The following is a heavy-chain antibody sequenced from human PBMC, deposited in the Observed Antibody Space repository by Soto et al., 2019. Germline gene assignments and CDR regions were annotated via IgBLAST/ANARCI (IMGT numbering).Heavy chain of an antibody. CDR1: GGSISSSNC. D-gene: IGHD2-21*01. CDR2: XYXXXXX. CDR3: ARGILSSGMDV. V-gene: IGHV4-4*02. J-gene: IGHJ6*02. Sequence: SETLSLTCAVSGGSISSSNCWSWVRQPPGKGLEXXGXXYXXXXXNXXPSLKSRVTISVDKSKNQFSLKLSSVTAADTAVYYCARGILSSGMDVWGQGTTVTVSS.